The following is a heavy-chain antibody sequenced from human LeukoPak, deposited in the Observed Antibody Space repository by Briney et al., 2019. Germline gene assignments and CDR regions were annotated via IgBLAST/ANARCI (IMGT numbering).Heavy chain of an antibody. D-gene: IGHD6-13*01. J-gene: IGHJ4*02. Sequence: SETLSLTCAVYGWSLNNHYWIWIRQPPGKGLEWIGEINHIGGTNYNPSLESRVTISIDTSKSQFFLKLSSVTAADTAVYYCARGPAAVHPWGQGTLVTVSS. CDR1: GWSLNNHY. CDR2: INHIGGT. CDR3: ARGPAAVHP. V-gene: IGHV4-34*01.